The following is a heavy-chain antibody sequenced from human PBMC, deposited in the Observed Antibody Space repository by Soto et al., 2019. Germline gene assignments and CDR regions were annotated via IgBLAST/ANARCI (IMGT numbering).Heavy chain of an antibody. J-gene: IGHJ4*02. CDR1: GFPFSDYA. Sequence: EMKLLESGGGLVQPGGSLRLSCAASGFPFSDYAMSWVRQAPGKGLQWVSVISSRGGDTYYADSVRGRFTISRDNSRNTLFLQLNSLRVDDTGVYHCAKDPGYSSGYLNHWGQGTLVTVSS. CDR3: AKDPGYSSGYLNH. D-gene: IGHD6-19*01. V-gene: IGHV3-23*01. CDR2: ISSRGGDT.